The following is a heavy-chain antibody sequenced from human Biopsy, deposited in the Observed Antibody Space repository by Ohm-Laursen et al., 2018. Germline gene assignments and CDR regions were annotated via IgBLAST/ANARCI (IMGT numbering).Heavy chain of an antibody. CDR2: ISYTGST. J-gene: IGHJ4*02. D-gene: IGHD2-15*01. CDR1: GGFISSSSYY. CDR3: ARRGSGGRSFDY. Sequence: SETLSLTCPVSGGFISSSSYYWGWIRQPPGKGLEWIGSISYTGSTHDNPSLTSRVTISVDMSKNQISLKLGSVTVADTAVFYCARRGSGGRSFDYWGQGSLVTVSS. V-gene: IGHV4-39*07.